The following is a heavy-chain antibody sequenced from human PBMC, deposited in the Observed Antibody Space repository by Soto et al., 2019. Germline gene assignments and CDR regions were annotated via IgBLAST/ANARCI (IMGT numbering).Heavy chain of an antibody. J-gene: IGHJ6*02. CDR3: ARDGAYSSSWYHPFDYYYGMDV. CDR2: INAGNGNT. D-gene: IGHD6-13*01. Sequence: CKDCGDTNTSNARHWLRQEPGQRLEWMGWINAGNGNTKYSQKFQGRVTITRDTSASTAYMELSSLRFEDTAVYYCARDGAYSSSWYHPFDYYYGMDVWGQGTTVTVSS. CDR1: GDTNTSNA. V-gene: IGHV1-3*01.